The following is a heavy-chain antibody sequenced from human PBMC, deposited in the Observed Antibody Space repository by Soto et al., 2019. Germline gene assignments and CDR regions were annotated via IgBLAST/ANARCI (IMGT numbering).Heavy chain of an antibody. CDR2: TYYSGST. CDR1: GGSISSGGYY. J-gene: IGHJ5*01. Sequence: QVQLQESGPGLVKPSQTLSLTCSVSGGSISSGGYYWSWIRQHPEKGLEWIGYTYYSGSTNYTTSFKSRVIISVDTSSNRFSLDLRSVTAADTAIYYCARHSASWQWFDYWGQGTLVTVSS. CDR3: ARHSASWQWFDY. V-gene: IGHV4-31*03. D-gene: IGHD1-26*01.